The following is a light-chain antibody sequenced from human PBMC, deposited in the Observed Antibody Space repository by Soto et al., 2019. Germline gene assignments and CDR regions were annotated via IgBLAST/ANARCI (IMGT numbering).Light chain of an antibody. V-gene: IGKV1-13*02. CDR1: QGISSA. J-gene: IGKJ4*01. CDR3: QQFNSYPF. Sequence: AIQLTQSPSSLSASVGDRVTITCRASQGISSALAWYQQTPGKAPKLLIYDASSLESGVTSRFSGSGSGTDFTLTISSLQPEDFATYYCQQFNSYPFFGGGTKVEIK. CDR2: DAS.